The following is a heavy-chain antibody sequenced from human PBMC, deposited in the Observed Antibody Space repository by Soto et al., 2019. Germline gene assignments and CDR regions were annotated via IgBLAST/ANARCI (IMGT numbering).Heavy chain of an antibody. CDR3: AKATTNGGWFNPFDS. CDR2: ISGSGLST. V-gene: IGHV3-23*01. J-gene: IGHJ4*02. D-gene: IGHD6-19*01. CDR1: GFTFSSYA. Sequence: GSLRLSCAASGFTFSSYAMSWVRQAPGKGLEWVSGISGSGLSTNYADSVKGRFTISRDNSRDTLFLQMNSLTADDTAVYYCAKATTNGGWFNPFDSWGQGALVTVSS.